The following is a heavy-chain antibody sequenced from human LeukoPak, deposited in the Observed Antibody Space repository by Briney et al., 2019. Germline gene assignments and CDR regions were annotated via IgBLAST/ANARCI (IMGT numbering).Heavy chain of an antibody. CDR2: ISSSGSTI. J-gene: IGHJ6*03. D-gene: IGHD6-19*01. CDR1: GFTFSSYE. V-gene: IGHV3-48*03. CDR3: AKIAVAGNYYYYYMDV. Sequence: GGSLRLSCAASGFTFSSYEMNWVRQAPGKGLEWVSYISSSGSTIYYADSVKGRFTISRDNAKNSLYLQMNSLRAEDTALYYCAKIAVAGNYYYYYMDVWGKGTTVTVSS.